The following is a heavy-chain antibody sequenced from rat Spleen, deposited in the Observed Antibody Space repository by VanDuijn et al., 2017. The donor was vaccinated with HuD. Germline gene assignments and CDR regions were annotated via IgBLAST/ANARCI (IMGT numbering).Heavy chain of an antibody. CDR3: TRDRILRSTGFDY. Sequence: EVQVLESGGGLVQPGNSLKLSCATSGFTFSTAWMYWYRQFPEKRLEWVARIKAKSNNYATDYTESVKGRFTISRDDSKSSIYLQMNNLKEEDTAIYYCTRDRILRSTGFDYWGQGVMVTVSS. J-gene: IGHJ2*01. D-gene: IGHD1-6*01. CDR2: IKAKSNNYAT. V-gene: IGHV6-6*01. CDR1: GFTFSTAW.